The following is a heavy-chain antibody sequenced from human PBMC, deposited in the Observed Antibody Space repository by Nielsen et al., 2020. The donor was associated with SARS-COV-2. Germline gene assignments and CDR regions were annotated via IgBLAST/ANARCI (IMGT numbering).Heavy chain of an antibody. CDR2: ISDDGSEK. V-gene: IGHV3-30-3*01. D-gene: IGHD7-27*01. CDR1: GFTFSSYA. J-gene: IGHJ4*02. CDR3: ARGNGWGSYFDY. Sequence: GGSLRLSCAASGFTFSSYAMHWVRQAPGKGLEWVAVISDDGSEKYYADSVKGRFTISRDNSKNTLYLQTNSLRGEDTAVYYCARGNGWGSYFDYWGQGTLVTVSS.